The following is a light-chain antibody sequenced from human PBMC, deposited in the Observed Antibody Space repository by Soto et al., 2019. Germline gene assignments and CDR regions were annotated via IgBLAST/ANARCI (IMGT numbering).Light chain of an antibody. J-gene: IGKJ5*01. V-gene: IGKV3D-15*01. CDR1: QSVSNS. Sequence: EIVLTQSPGTLSLSPGERATLSCRASQSVSNSLLAWYQQNPGQAPRLLIYDASNRATGIPARFSGSGSGTEFTLTISSLQSEDFAVYYCQQYNSWPPITFGQGTRLE. CDR2: DAS. CDR3: QQYNSWPPIT.